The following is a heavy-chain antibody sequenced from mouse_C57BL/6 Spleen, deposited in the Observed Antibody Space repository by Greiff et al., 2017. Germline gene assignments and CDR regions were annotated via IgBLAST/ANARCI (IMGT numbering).Heavy chain of an antibody. CDR3: TRRRVYDYDGYFDY. CDR2: IYPGNSDT. J-gene: IGHJ2*01. V-gene: IGHV1-5*01. CDR1: GYTFTSYW. Sequence: EVQLQQSGTVLARPGASVKMSCKTSGYTFTSYWMHWVKQRPGQGLEWIGAIYPGNSDTSYNQKFKGKAKLTAVTSASTAYMELSSLTNEDSAVYYCTRRRVYDYDGYFDYWGQGTTLTVSS. D-gene: IGHD2-4*01.